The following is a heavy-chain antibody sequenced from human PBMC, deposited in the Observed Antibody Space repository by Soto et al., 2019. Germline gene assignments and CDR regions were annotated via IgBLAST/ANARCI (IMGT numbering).Heavy chain of an antibody. J-gene: IGHJ4*02. V-gene: IGHV3-53*01. CDR2: INSDGST. Sequence: EVQLVESGGGLIPPGGSLRLSCAASGFLVNSAYMTWVRQAPGKGLEWLSMINSDGSTLYAESLKGRFTISRDKSKNRLDLQMNRLRAEDTAMYYCARSGYSFAWGYWGQGTLVIVTS. CDR1: GFLVNSAY. CDR3: ARSGYSFAWGY. D-gene: IGHD5-18*01.